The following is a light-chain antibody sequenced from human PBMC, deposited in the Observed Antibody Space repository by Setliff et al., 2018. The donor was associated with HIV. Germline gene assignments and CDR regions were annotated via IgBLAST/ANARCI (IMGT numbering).Light chain of an antibody. Sequence: QSALAQPRSVSGSPGQSVTISCTGTSSDIGGYNYVSWYQQHPGKAPKLIIYEVTKRPSGVPDHFSASKSGNTASLTISGLQAEDEADYYCCSFAGGFTPVLFGGGTQLTV. V-gene: IGLV2-11*01. CDR1: SSDIGGYNY. J-gene: IGLJ2*01. CDR3: CSFAGGFTPVL. CDR2: EVT.